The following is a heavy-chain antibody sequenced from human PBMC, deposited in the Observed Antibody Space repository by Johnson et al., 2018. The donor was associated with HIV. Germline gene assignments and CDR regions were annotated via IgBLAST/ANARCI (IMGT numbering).Heavy chain of an antibody. D-gene: IGHD3-3*01. V-gene: IGHV3-66*01. J-gene: IGHJ3*02. CDR2: IYSGGNT. CDR1: GFTVSSNY. Sequence: MQLVESGGGLVQPGGSLRLSCAASGFTVSSNYMSWVRQAPGKGLEWVSVIYSGGNTYYADSVKGRFTISRDNSKNTLYLQMNSLRAEDTAMYYCAAYYDFWSGSYTSGFDIWGQGTMVTVSS. CDR3: AAYYDFWSGSYTSGFDI.